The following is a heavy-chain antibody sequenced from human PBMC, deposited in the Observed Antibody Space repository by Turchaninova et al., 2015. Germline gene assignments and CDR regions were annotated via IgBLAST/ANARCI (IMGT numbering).Heavy chain of an antibody. V-gene: IGHV4-34*01. CDR3: ARAVYYDSSGYSNSQFDY. J-gene: IGHJ4*02. CDR2: INPSGST. D-gene: IGHD3-22*01. CDR1: GGSFSGYY. Sequence: QVQLQQWGAGLLKPSETLSLTCAVYGGSFSGYYWSWIRQPPGKGLEWVGEINPSGSTTSNPSLKSRVTISGDTSKNQFSLKLSSVTAADTAVYYCARAVYYDSSGYSNSQFDYWGQGTLVTVSS.